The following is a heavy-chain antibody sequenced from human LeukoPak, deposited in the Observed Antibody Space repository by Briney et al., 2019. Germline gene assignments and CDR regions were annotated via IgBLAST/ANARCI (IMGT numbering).Heavy chain of an antibody. V-gene: IGHV4-59*01. D-gene: IGHD3-10*01. J-gene: IGHJ3*02. CDR2: IYYSGST. CDR1: GGSISSYY. CDR3: ARMGGITMIRGVLSAFDI. Sequence: SETLSLTCTVSGGSISSYYWSWIRQPPGKGLEWIGYIYYSGSTNYNPSLRSRVTFSIDTSKNQCSLKLTSVTAADTAVYYCARMGGITMIRGVLSAFDIWGQETAVTVSS.